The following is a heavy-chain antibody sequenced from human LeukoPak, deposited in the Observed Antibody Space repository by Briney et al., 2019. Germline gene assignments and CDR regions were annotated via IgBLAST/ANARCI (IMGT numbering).Heavy chain of an antibody. Sequence: AGGSLRLSCAASGFTFDDYGMSWVRQVPGKGLEWVSGINWNGGSTGYADSVKGRLTISRDNAKNSLYLQMNSLRAEDTALYYCARVGSKEGYYFDYWGQGTLVTVSS. CDR1: GFTFDDYG. D-gene: IGHD2-15*01. CDR2: INWNGGST. V-gene: IGHV3-20*04. J-gene: IGHJ4*02. CDR3: ARVGSKEGYYFDY.